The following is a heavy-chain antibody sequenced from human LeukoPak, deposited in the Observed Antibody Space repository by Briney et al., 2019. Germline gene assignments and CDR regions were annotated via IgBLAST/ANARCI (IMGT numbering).Heavy chain of an antibody. V-gene: IGHV4-4*09. CDR3: ARQASSSSSFYYYCYMDV. D-gene: IGHD6-6*01. CDR2: IYTSGST. Sequence: SETLSLTCTVSGGPISSYYWSWIRQPPGKGLEWVGYIYTSGSTNYNPSLKSRVAISVDTSKNQFSLKLSSVTAADTAVYYCARQASSSSSFYYYCYMDVWGKGTTVTVSS. CDR1: GGPISSYY. J-gene: IGHJ6*03.